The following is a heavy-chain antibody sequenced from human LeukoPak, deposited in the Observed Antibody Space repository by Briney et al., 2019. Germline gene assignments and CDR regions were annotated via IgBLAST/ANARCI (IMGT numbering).Heavy chain of an antibody. V-gene: IGHV3-7*01. D-gene: IGHD6-13*01. CDR1: GFTFSSYW. Sequence: PGGSLRLSCAASGFTFSSYWMSWVRQAPGKGLEWVANIKQDGSEKYYVDSVKGRFTISRDNAKNSLYLQMNSLRAEDTAVYYCAREKGAWTAAGRGVYFDYWGQGTLVTVSS. J-gene: IGHJ4*02. CDR2: IKQDGSEK. CDR3: AREKGAWTAAGRGVYFDY.